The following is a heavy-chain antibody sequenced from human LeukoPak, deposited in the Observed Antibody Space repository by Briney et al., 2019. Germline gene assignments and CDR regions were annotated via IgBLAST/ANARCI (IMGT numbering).Heavy chain of an antibody. Sequence: GGSLRLSCAASGFTFSDYDMSWSRQAPGKGVEWVSYISRSGSTIYHADSVKGRFTISRDNSKNTLYLKMNSLRAEDTAVYYCARPLVVVMYYCMDVWGQGTTVTVSS. CDR2: ISRSGSTI. CDR1: GFTFSDYD. D-gene: IGHD3-22*01. J-gene: IGHJ6*02. V-gene: IGHV3-11*04. CDR3: ARPLVVVMYYCMDV.